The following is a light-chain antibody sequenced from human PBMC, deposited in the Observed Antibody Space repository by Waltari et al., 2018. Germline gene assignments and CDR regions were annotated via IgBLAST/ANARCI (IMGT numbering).Light chain of an antibody. V-gene: IGLV4-69*01. CDR2: VNSDGSH. CDR3: QTGGHGTWV. Sequence: QIVLTQSPSASASLGAPVKLTCTLSSGHSSNVIAWLQQQPGKGPRYLMKVNSDGSHSKGDEIPDRFSGSSSGAERYLTISSLQSEDEADYYCQTGGHGTWVFGGGTKLTVL. CDR1: SGHSSNV. J-gene: IGLJ3*02.